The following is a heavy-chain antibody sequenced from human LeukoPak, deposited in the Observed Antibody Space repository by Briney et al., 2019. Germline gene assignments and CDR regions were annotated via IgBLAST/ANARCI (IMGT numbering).Heavy chain of an antibody. Sequence: GGSLRLSCAASGFTFSDYYMSWVRQAPRKGLEWVSAITGNGDNTYYADSVKGRLTISRDNSKNTLSLQMNSLRAEDTAVYYCAKFSRDTANAFDIWGQGTMVTVSS. CDR1: GFTFSDYY. D-gene: IGHD5-18*01. CDR3: AKFSRDTANAFDI. V-gene: IGHV3-23*01. CDR2: ITGNGDNT. J-gene: IGHJ3*02.